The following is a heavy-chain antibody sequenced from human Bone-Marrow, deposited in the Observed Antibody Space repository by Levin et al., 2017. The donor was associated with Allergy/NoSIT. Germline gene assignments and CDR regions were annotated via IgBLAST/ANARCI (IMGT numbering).Heavy chain of an antibody. CDR2: IRTKPYGETT. D-gene: IGHD2-8*02. Sequence: LAGGSLRLSCRTSGFTLGDISMSWFRQAPGKGLEWISYIRTKPYGETTEYAASVRGRFIMSRDDSQGIAYLQMNSLKSEDTAVYYCAKAVRLVGDAFDVWGQGTMVTVSS. J-gene: IGHJ3*01. CDR1: GFTLGDIS. V-gene: IGHV3-49*03. CDR3: AKAVRLVGDAFDV.